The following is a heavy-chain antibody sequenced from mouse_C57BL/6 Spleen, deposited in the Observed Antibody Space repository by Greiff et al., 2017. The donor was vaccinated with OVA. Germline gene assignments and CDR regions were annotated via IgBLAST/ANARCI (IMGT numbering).Heavy chain of an antibody. V-gene: IGHV5-4*01. CDR3: ARDEGLPAWCAY. J-gene: IGHJ3*01. CDR1: GFTFSSYA. CDR2: ISDGGSYT. Sequence: EVMLVESGGGLVKPGGSLKLSCAASGFTFSSYAMSWVRQTPEKRLEWVATISDGGSYTYYPDNVKGRFTISRDNAKNNLYLQMSHLKSEDTAMYYCARDEGLPAWCAYWGQGTLVTVSA. D-gene: IGHD2-2*01.